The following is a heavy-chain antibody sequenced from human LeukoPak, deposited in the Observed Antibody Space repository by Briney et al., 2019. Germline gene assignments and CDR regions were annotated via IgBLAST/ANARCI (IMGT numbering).Heavy chain of an antibody. CDR3: AKRRYSSSWHPSHFDY. CDR2: ISYDGSNK. Sequence: GGSLRLSCAASGFTFSSYGMHWVRQAPGKGLEWVAVISYDGSNKYYADSVKGRFTISRDNSKNTLYLQMNSLRAEDTAVYYCAKRRYSSSWHPSHFDYWGQGTLVTVSS. V-gene: IGHV3-30*18. D-gene: IGHD6-13*01. CDR1: GFTFSSYG. J-gene: IGHJ4*02.